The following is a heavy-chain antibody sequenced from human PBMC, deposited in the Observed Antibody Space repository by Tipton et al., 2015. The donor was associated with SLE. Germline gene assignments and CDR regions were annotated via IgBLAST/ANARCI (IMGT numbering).Heavy chain of an antibody. Sequence: GSLRLSCVASGFTFSTYGMTWVRQAPGKGLEWVSAISDIGGSTYYADSVKGRFTISRDNAKNSVFLQMNSLRAEDTAVYYCATYSGSYDDAFDIWGQGTMVTVSS. CDR2: ISDIGGST. D-gene: IGHD1-26*01. J-gene: IGHJ3*02. CDR1: GFTFSTYG. V-gene: IGHV3-23*01. CDR3: ATYSGSYDDAFDI.